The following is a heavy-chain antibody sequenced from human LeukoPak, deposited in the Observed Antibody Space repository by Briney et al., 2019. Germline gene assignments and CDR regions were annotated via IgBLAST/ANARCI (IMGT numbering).Heavy chain of an antibody. V-gene: IGHV3-48*01. CDR3: ARGGAARPDY. Sequence: GGSLRLSCAVSGFTFSYYGMNWVRQAPGKGLEWVSYISSKSRTVEYADSVKGRFTISRDNAKNSLYLQMNTLRAEDTAVYYCARGGAARPDYWGRGMLVSVSS. D-gene: IGHD6-6*01. CDR1: GFTFSYYG. J-gene: IGHJ4*02. CDR2: ISSKSRTV.